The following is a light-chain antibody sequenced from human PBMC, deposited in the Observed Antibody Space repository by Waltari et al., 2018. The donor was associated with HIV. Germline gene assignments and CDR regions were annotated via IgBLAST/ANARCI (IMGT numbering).Light chain of an antibody. Sequence: VMTQSPVTLSVSPRQRATLSCRASQSISGNIAWYQQKPGQAPRLLIFAATTRATNVPARFSGSGFGTEFTLSISDLQSEDFAIYHCQQYIEWPLTFGQGTKVEVK. CDR2: AAT. J-gene: IGKJ1*01. CDR3: QQYIEWPLT. V-gene: IGKV3-15*01. CDR1: QSISGN.